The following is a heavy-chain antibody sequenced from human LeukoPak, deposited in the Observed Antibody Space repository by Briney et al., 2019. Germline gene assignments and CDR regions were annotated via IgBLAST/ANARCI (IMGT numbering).Heavy chain of an antibody. CDR1: GFTFSSYD. Sequence: GGSLRLSCAASGFTFSSYDMHWVRQAPGKGLAWVAFIRSDGTKKYYADSVKGRFTISRDNAKSSLYLQMNSLRAEDMALYYCARGGHWNWNYMDVWGKGTTVTVSS. CDR2: IRSDGTKK. D-gene: IGHD1-7*01. J-gene: IGHJ6*03. CDR3: ARGGHWNWNYMDV. V-gene: IGHV3-30*02.